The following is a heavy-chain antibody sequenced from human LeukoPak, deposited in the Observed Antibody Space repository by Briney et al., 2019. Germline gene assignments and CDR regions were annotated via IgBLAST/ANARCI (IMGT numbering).Heavy chain of an antibody. J-gene: IGHJ4*02. CDR1: GGSIGSYY. D-gene: IGHD1-26*01. CDR2: SYTTGSI. Sequence: SETLSLTCTVSGGSIGSYYWSWIRQPAGKGLEWIGRSYTTGSINYNPSLKSRVTMSLDTSKNQLSLNLSSVTAADTAVYYCARSGGSGFQLDSWGQGTLVTVSS. V-gene: IGHV4-4*07. CDR3: ARSGGSGFQLDS.